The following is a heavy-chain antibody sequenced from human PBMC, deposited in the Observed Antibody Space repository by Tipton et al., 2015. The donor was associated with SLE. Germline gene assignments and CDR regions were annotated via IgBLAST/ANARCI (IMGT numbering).Heavy chain of an antibody. V-gene: IGHV3-11*06. CDR1: GFTFSSYA. CDR3: AREGY. CDR2: ISSSSSYT. Sequence: SLRLSCAASGFTFSSYAMSWVRQAPGKGLEWVSYISSSSSYTNYADSVKGRFTISRDNAKNSLYLQMNSLRAEDTAVYYCAREGYWGQGTLVTVSS. J-gene: IGHJ4*02.